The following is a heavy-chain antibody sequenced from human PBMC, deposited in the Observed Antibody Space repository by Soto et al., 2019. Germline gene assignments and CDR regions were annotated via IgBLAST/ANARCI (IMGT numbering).Heavy chain of an antibody. D-gene: IGHD5-12*01. V-gene: IGHV3-64*01. CDR2: ISSNGGST. J-gene: IGHJ4*02. CDR3: ASSIVATFKSHGSFDY. Sequence: EVQLVESGGGLVQPGGSLRLSCAASGFTFSSYAMHWVRQAPGKGLEYVSAISSNGGSTYYANSVKGRFTISRDNSTNTLYLQMGSLRAEDMAVYYCASSIVATFKSHGSFDYWGQGTLVTVSS. CDR1: GFTFSSYA.